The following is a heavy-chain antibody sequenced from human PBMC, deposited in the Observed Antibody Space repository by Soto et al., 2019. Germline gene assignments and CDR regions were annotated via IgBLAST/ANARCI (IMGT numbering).Heavy chain of an antibody. CDR1: GGTFSSYT. V-gene: IGHV1-69*02. CDR2: IIPILGIA. D-gene: IGHD6-19*01. Sequence: QVQLVQSGAEVKKPGSSVKVSCKASGGTFSSYTISWVRQAPGQGLEWMGRIIPILGIANYAQKFQGRVTITADKSTSTAYMELSSLRTKDTPVYYCVALAIAVAQEPENVYYYQGMDVWGQGTTVTVSS. J-gene: IGHJ6*02. CDR3: VALAIAVAQEPENVYYYQGMDV.